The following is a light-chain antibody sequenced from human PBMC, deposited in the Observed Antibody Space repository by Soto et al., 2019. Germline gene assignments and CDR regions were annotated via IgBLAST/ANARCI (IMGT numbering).Light chain of an antibody. CDR2: GAY. CDR1: QNISTN. Sequence: EIVLTQSPATLSVSPGDRATLSCRPSQNISTNLAWYQQKPGQAPRLLIYGAYNRATGVPVRFSGSGSGTDYTLTVSSLQSEDVAPYYCQQYDDWPPLTFGGGTMVEIK. V-gene: IGKV3D-15*01. CDR3: QQYDDWPPLT. J-gene: IGKJ4*01.